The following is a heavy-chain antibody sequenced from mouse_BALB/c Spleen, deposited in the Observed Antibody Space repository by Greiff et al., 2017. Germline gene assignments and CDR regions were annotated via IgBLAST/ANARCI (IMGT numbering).Heavy chain of an antibody. CDR1: GFSLSSYS. D-gene: IGHD2-1*01. V-gene: IGHV2-6-4*01. J-gene: IGHJ3*01. CDR2: IWGGGST. Sequence: VQRVESGPGLVAPSQSLSITCTVSGFSLSSYSVHWVRQPPGKGLEWLGMIWGGGSTDYNSALKSRLSISKDNSKSQVFLKMNSLQTDDTAMYYCARNDYGNPAWFAYWGQGTLVTVAA. CDR3: ARNDYGNPAWFAY.